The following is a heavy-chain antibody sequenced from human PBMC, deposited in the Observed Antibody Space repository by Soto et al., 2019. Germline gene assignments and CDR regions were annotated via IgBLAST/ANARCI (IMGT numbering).Heavy chain of an antibody. D-gene: IGHD2-15*01. J-gene: IGHJ4*02. V-gene: IGHV1-69*06. Sequence: SVKVSCKASGGTLNSYAISWVRQAPGQGLEWMGGIIPISGTANYAQKFQGRATFTADKSTNTAYMELSSLRSEDTAVYYCARDAPRYCSGGNCYSDYFDYWGQGNLVTVS. CDR3: ARDAPRYCSGGNCYSDYFDY. CDR2: IIPISGTA. CDR1: GGTLNSYA.